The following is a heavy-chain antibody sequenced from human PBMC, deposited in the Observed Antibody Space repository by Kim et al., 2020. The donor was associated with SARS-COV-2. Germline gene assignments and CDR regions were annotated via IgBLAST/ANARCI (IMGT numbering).Heavy chain of an antibody. Sequence: SVKVSCKASGGTFSSYAISWVRQAPGQGLEWMGGIIPIFGTANYAQKFQGRVTITADESTSTAYMELSSLRSEDTAVYYCARGTELEYYYYGMDVWGQGTTFTVSS. V-gene: IGHV1-69*13. CDR2: IIPIFGTA. CDR1: GGTFSSYA. J-gene: IGHJ6*02. D-gene: IGHD1-7*01. CDR3: ARGTELEYYYYGMDV.